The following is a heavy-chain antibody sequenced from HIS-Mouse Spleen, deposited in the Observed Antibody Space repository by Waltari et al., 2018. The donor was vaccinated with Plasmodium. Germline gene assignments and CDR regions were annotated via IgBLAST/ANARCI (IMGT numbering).Heavy chain of an antibody. Sequence: EVQLVDSGGGLVKPGGSLRLSCAASGFTFSSYSMNWVRQAPGKGLEWVSSISSSSSYIYYADSVKGRFTISRDNAKNSLYLQMNSLRAEDTAVYYCARDRSAAALLGYWGQGTLVTVSS. V-gene: IGHV3-21*01. CDR1: GFTFSSYS. J-gene: IGHJ4*02. D-gene: IGHD6-13*01. CDR3: ARDRSAAALLGY. CDR2: ISSSSSYI.